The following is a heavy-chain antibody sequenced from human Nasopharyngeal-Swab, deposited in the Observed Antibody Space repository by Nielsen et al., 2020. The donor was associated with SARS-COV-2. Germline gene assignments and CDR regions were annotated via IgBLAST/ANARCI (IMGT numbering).Heavy chain of an antibody. Sequence: SGPTLVKPTQTFTLTCTVSGISFGNNGVGVGWIRRPPGKSLKRLALIYWNDDKRYNSSMKSRLTITKDAPKNQVVLTVTNMDPVDTATYFCAHPALSDDWYPPHFAYWGQGTLVTVSS. CDR1: GISFGNNGVG. CDR3: AHPALSDDWYPPHFAY. D-gene: IGHD3-9*01. CDR2: IYWNDDK. V-gene: IGHV2-5*01. J-gene: IGHJ4*02.